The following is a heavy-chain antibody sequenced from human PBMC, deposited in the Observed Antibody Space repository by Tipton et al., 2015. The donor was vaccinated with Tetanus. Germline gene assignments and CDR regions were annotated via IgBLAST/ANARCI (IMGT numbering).Heavy chain of an antibody. D-gene: IGHD6-19*01. CDR3: ARPIKQWLVPVDS. V-gene: IGHV4-39*01. J-gene: IGHJ4*02. CDR1: GGSISSSSYY. CDR2: AYYSGST. Sequence: TLSLTCTVSGGSISSSSYYWGWIRQPPGKGLEWIGSAYYSGSTYYNPSLKSRVTISVDTSKNQFYLNLSSVTAADTAVYYCARPIKQWLVPVDSWGQGTLVTVSS.